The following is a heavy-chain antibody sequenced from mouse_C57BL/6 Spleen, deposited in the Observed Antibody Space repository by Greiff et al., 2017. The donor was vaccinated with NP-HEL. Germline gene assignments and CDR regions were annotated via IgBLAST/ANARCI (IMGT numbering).Heavy chain of an antibody. V-gene: IGHV1-54*01. CDR3: ASGSGSSPGWYFDV. Sequence: QVQLKQSGAELVRPGTSVKVSCKASGYAFTNYLIEWVKQRPGQGLEWIGVINPGSGGTNYNEKFKGKATLTADKSSSTAYMQLSSLTSEDSAVYFCASGSGSSPGWYFDVWGTGTTVTVSS. J-gene: IGHJ1*03. CDR1: GYAFTNYL. D-gene: IGHD1-1*01. CDR2: INPGSGGT.